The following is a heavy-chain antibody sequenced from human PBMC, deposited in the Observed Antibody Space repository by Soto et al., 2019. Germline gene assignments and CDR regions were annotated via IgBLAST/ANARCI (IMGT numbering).Heavy chain of an antibody. D-gene: IGHD6-25*01. Sequence: QVQLVQSGAEVKKPGSSVKVSCKASRGTFSTSAISWVRRAPGQGLEWMGGIIPVFGTAHYAQKFQGRVTITADKSTSTAYTELTSLRSEDTAVYYCARERPEMGKDVWGQGTSVTVSS. J-gene: IGHJ6*02. CDR3: ARERPEMGKDV. V-gene: IGHV1-69*06. CDR2: IIPVFGTA. CDR1: RGTFSTSA.